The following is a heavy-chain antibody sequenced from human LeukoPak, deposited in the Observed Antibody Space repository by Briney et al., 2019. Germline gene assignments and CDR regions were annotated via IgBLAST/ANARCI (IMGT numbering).Heavy chain of an antibody. CDR1: GYTFTSYY. J-gene: IGHJ6*03. CDR3: AREGIAAAGTSLGYYYMDV. V-gene: IGHV1-46*01. D-gene: IGHD6-13*01. Sequence: ASVKVSCKASGYTFTSYYMHWVRQAPGQGLEWMGIINPSGGSTSYAQKFQGRVTITADESTSTAYMELSSLRSEDTAVYYCAREGIAAAGTSLGYYYMDVWGKGTTVTISS. CDR2: INPSGGST.